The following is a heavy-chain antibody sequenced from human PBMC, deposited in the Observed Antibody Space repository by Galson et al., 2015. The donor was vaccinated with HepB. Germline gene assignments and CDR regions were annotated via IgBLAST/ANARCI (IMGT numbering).Heavy chain of an antibody. V-gene: IGHV3-30*04. CDR2: ISYDGSNP. CDR1: GFTFSSYA. J-gene: IGHJ5*02. CDR3: ALQQLAHLFDP. Sequence: SLRLSCAVSGFTFSSYAMHWVRQAPGKGLEWVAVISYDGSNPYYADSVKGRFTVSRDNSKNTLYLQMSSLRAEDTAVYYCALQQLAHLFDPWGQGTLVTVSS. D-gene: IGHD1/OR15-1a*01.